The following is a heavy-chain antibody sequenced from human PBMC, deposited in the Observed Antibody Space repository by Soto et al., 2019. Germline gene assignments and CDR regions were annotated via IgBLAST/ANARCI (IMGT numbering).Heavy chain of an antibody. D-gene: IGHD6-6*01. Sequence: SLRLSCAASGFTFSNYGKHWVRQAPGKGLEWVAVITYDGSNKYYADSVKGRFTISRDNSKNTLYLQMNSLRAEDTAVYYCAKGIAARLWFYGMDVWGQGTTVTVSS. CDR3: AKGIAARLWFYGMDV. CDR2: ITYDGSNK. CDR1: GFTFSNYG. V-gene: IGHV3-30*18. J-gene: IGHJ6*02.